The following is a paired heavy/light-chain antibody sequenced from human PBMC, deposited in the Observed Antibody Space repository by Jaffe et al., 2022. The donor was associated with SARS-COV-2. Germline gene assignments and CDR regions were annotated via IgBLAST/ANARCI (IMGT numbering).Heavy chain of an antibody. V-gene: IGHV4-34*01. Sequence: QVQLQQWGAGLLKPSDTLSLTCGVSGGSFSGYYWSWIRQPPGKGLEWIGEVNHSGSTNYNPSLKSRVSISLDKSRNQFSLNLTSVTAADTAVYFCARRWNWLDPWGQGTLVTVSS. CDR3: ARRWNWLDP. J-gene: IGHJ5*02. CDR1: GGSFSGYY. D-gene: IGHD2-15*01. CDR2: VNHSGST.
Light chain of an antibody. V-gene: IGKV6-21*01. CDR1: QSIGIN. Sequence: EVVLTQSPDFQSVTPKERVTLTCRASQSIGINLHWYQQKPDQSPKLLIKYASQSFSGVPPRFSGSGSGTEFTLTISSLEAEDAATYYCHQSTILPNTFGQGTKLEIK. J-gene: IGKJ2*01. CDR3: HQSTILPNT. CDR2: YAS.